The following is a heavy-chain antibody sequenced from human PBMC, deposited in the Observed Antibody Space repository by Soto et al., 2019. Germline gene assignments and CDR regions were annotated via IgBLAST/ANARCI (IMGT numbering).Heavy chain of an antibody. V-gene: IGHV4-30-4*01. D-gene: IGHD5-12*01. CDR1: GGSISSGDYY. CDR3: ARNGYDYYYYGMDV. Sequence: PSETLSLTCTVSGGSISSGDYYWSWIRQPPGKGLEWIGYIYYSGSTYYNPSLKSRVTISVDTSKNQFSLKLSSVTAADTAVYYCARNGYDYYYYGMDVWGQGTTVTVSS. CDR2: IYYSGST. J-gene: IGHJ6*02.